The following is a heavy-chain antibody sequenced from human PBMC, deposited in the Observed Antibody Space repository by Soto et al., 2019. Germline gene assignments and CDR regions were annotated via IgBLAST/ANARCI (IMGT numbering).Heavy chain of an antibody. CDR2: ISTYNGDT. Sequence: ASVKVSCKASGYTFSRSGISWVRQAPGQGLEWMGWISTYNGDTNYAQKVQGRVTMTTDTSTSTAFMELMSLRSDDTAVYYCAREGVAPYYYYGMDVWGQGTPVTVSS. CDR3: AREGVAPYYYYGMDV. D-gene: IGHD5-12*01. CDR1: GYTFSRSG. V-gene: IGHV1-18*01. J-gene: IGHJ6*02.